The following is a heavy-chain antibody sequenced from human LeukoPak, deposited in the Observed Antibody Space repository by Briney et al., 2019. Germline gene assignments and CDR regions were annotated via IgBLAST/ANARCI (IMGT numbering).Heavy chain of an antibody. V-gene: IGHV3-30*02. CDR3: AKVMEDYGDYGVVDY. CDR2: IRYDGSNK. J-gene: IGHJ4*02. CDR1: GFTFSSYG. Sequence: GGSLRLSCAASGFTFSSYGMHWVRQAPGKGLEWVAFIRYDGSNKHYADSVKGRFRISRDHSKNMLDLQMNSLRAEETAVYYCAKVMEDYGDYGVVDYWGQGTLVTVSS. D-gene: IGHD4-17*01.